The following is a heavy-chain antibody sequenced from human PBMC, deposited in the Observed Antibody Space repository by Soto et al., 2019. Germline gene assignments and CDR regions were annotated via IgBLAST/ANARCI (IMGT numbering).Heavy chain of an antibody. CDR3: ATPDFWSGYYPPPFGY. CDR1: GGSFSGYY. D-gene: IGHD3-3*01. V-gene: IGHV4-34*01. Sequence: SETLSLTCAVYGGSFSGYYWSWIRQPPGKGLEWIGEINHSGSTNYNPSLKSRVTISVDTSKNQFSLKLSSVTAADTAVYYCATPDFWSGYYPPPFGYWGQGTLVTVSS. CDR2: INHSGST. J-gene: IGHJ4*02.